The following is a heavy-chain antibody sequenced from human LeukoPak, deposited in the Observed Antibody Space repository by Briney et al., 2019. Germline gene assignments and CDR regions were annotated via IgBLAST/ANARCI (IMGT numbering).Heavy chain of an antibody. Sequence: ASVTVSFTAAGYTFTIYYMHWVRQPHGQGLEWMGLINPSGSDGTYPHKFQGRGTMTSATDKGKDYIELKSVRSKDTDIAYCSRDTLSYSGTYNYFDYWGQGTLVTVSS. V-gene: IGHV1-46*01. J-gene: IGHJ4*02. CDR3: SRDTLSYSGTYNYFDY. D-gene: IGHD3-10*01. CDR2: INPSGSDG. CDR1: GYTFTIYY.